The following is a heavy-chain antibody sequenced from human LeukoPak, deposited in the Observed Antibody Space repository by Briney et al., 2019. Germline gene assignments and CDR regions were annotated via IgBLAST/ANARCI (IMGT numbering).Heavy chain of an antibody. Sequence: PGGSLRLSCAASGFTFSSYSMNWVRQAPGKGLEWVSSISSSSSYIYYADSVKGRFTISRDNAKNSLYLQMNSLRAEDTVVYYCASRAGDCSGGSCYYYYYMDVWGKGTTVTISS. CDR1: GFTFSSYS. D-gene: IGHD2-15*01. J-gene: IGHJ6*03. CDR3: ASRAGDCSGGSCYYYYYMDV. CDR2: ISSSSSYI. V-gene: IGHV3-21*04.